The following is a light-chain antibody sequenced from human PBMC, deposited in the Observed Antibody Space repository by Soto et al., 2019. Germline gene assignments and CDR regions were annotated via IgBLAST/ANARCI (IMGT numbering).Light chain of an antibody. Sequence: QSALTQPASVSGSPEQSITISCAGTISDVGIYDLVSWYQQHPGKAPKLMIYEATNRPSGVSNRFSGSRSGNTASLTISNVHAEDEADYYCCSYAGTTFVVFGGGTQLTVL. J-gene: IGLJ2*01. V-gene: IGLV2-23*01. CDR3: CSYAGTTFVV. CDR1: ISDVGIYDL. CDR2: EAT.